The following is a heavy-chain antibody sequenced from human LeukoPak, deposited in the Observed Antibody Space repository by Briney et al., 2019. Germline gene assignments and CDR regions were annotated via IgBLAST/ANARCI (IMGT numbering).Heavy chain of an antibody. D-gene: IGHD3-3*01. CDR2: IYHSGST. Sequence: SETLSLTCTVSGGSISSYYWSWIRQPPGKGLEWIGYIYHSGSTNYNPSLKSRVTISVDTSKNQFSLKLSSVTAADTAVYYCARDRSAIFGVPEPDAFDIWGHGTMVTVSS. CDR1: GGSISSYY. V-gene: IGHV4-59*01. J-gene: IGHJ3*02. CDR3: ARDRSAIFGVPEPDAFDI.